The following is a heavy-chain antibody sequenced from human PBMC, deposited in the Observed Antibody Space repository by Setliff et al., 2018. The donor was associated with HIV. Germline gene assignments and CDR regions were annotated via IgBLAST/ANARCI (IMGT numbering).Heavy chain of an antibody. CDR1: GFTFSTYA. D-gene: IGHD3-10*01. J-gene: IGHJ5*02. Sequence: GSLRLSCAASGFTFSTYAMDWVRQAPGKGLEWVSTISGSGGTIYYADSVKGRFTISRDNAENSLYLQMNSLRAEDTAVYYCAKSAARLWFGELLGGWFDPWGQGTLVTVSS. CDR3: AKSAARLWFGELLGGWFDP. V-gene: IGHV3-23*01. CDR2: ISGSGGTI.